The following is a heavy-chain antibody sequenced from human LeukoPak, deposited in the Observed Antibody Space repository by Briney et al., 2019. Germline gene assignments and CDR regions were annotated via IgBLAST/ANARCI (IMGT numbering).Heavy chain of an antibody. Sequence: GGSLRLSCAASGFTFSSYAMNWVRQAPGKGLEWVSAISGGGGTTYYADSVKGRFTISRENSKKTLFLQMNSLRAEDTAVYYCAKDREGLSSGYDLEYFDYWGQGTLVTVSS. J-gene: IGHJ4*02. V-gene: IGHV3-23*01. CDR1: GFTFSSYA. CDR2: ISGGGGTT. D-gene: IGHD5-12*01. CDR3: AKDREGLSSGYDLEYFDY.